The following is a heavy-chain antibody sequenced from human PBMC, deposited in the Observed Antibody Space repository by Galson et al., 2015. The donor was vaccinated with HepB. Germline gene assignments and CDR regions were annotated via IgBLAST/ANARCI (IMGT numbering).Heavy chain of an antibody. Sequence: LSLTCTVSGGSISSGGYYWSWIRQHPGKGLEWIGYIYYSGSTYYNPSLKSRVTISVDTSKNQFSLKLSSVTAADTAVYYCAREVGTYSYGQDAFDIWGQGTMVTVSS. V-gene: IGHV4-31*03. D-gene: IGHD5-18*01. CDR2: IYYSGST. CDR1: GGSISSGGYY. CDR3: AREVGTYSYGQDAFDI. J-gene: IGHJ3*02.